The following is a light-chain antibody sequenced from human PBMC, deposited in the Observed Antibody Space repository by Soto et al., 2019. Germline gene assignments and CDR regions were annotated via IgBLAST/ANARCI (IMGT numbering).Light chain of an antibody. J-gene: IGLJ2*01. CDR1: SSVIGAYNF. CDR3: TSWTTSTTMI. V-gene: IGLV2-14*03. Sequence: QSVLTQPASVTGPTVQSITISCTGTSSVIGAYNFCSWYQQHPGKAPKLRLYGVNIRPSGVSSRVSGSKSGNTASLTISGLQAEDEADYYCTSWTTSTTMIFGGGTKVTVL. CDR2: GVN.